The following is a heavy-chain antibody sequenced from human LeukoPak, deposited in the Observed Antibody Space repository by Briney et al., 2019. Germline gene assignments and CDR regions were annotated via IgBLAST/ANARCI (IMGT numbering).Heavy chain of an antibody. CDR2: IYYSGST. V-gene: IGHV4-39*07. CDR3: ARRHRLGYYYYYYMDV. Sequence: SETLSLTCTVSGGSISSSSYYWGWIRQPPGKGLEWIGSIYYSGSTYYNPSLKSRVTISVDTSKNQFSLKLSSVTAADTAVYYCARRHRLGYYYYYYMDVWGIGTTVTVSS. D-gene: IGHD1-26*01. J-gene: IGHJ6*03. CDR1: GGSISSSSYY.